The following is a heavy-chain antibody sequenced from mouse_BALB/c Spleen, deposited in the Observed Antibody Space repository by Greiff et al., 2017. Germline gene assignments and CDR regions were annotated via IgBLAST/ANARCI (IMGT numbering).Heavy chain of an antibody. V-gene: IGHV5-6-4*01. D-gene: IGHD2-2*01. J-gene: IGHJ3*01. CDR2: ISSGGSYT. CDR3: ARGYYGYSWFAY. Sequence: EVHLVESGGGLVKPGGSLKLSCAASGFTFSSYTMSWVRQTPEKRLEWVATISSGGSYTYYPDSVKGRFTISRDNAKNTLYLQMSSLKSEDTAMYYCARGYYGYSWFAYWGQGTLVTVSA. CDR1: GFTFSSYT.